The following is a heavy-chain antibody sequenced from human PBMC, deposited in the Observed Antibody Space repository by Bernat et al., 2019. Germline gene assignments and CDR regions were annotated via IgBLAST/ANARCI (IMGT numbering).Heavy chain of an antibody. V-gene: IGHV1-18*01. D-gene: IGHD2-2*01. CDR1: GYTFTSYG. J-gene: IGHJ6*02. Sequence: QVQLVQSGAEVKKPGASVKVSCKASGYTFTSYGISWVRQAPGQGLEWMGWISAYNGNTNYAQKLQGRVTMTTDTSTSTAYMELSRLRSDDTAVYYCARENCSSTSCEGSYYYGMDVWGQGTTVTVSS. CDR3: ARENCSSTSCEGSYYYGMDV. CDR2: ISAYNGNT.